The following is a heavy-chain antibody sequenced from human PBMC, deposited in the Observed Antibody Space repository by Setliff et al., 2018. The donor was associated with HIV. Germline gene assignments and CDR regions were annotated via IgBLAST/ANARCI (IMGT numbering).Heavy chain of an antibody. Sequence: SETLSLTCAVYGESFSGYYWSWIRQPAGKGLEWLGEINHSGRATYNPSLKRRASISADTSKNQFSLRLTSVTAADTAVYSCARGAPYCNHGICHLFDYWGHGNLVTVSS. J-gene: IGHJ4*01. CDR2: INHSGRA. D-gene: IGHD2-8*01. V-gene: IGHV4-34*01. CDR3: ARGAPYCNHGICHLFDY. CDR1: GESFSGYY.